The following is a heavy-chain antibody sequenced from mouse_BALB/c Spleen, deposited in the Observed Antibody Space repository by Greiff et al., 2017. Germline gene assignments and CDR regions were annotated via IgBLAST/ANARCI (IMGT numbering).Heavy chain of an antibody. D-gene: IGHD1-1*01. Sequence: EVQLVESGGGLVQPGGSRKLSCAASGFTFSSFGMHWVRQAPEKGLEWVAYISSGSSTIYYADTVKGRFTISRDNPKNTLFLQMTSLRSEDTAMYYCARSYYGSSYGAWFAYWGQGTLVTVSA. CDR2: ISSGSSTI. CDR3: ARSYYGSSYGAWFAY. J-gene: IGHJ3*01. CDR1: GFTFSSFG. V-gene: IGHV5-17*02.